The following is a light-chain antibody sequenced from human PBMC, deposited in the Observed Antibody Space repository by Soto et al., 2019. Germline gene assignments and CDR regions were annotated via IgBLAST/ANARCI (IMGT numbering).Light chain of an antibody. Sequence: EIVLTQSPGTLSLSPGERATLSCRASQSISNTFLAWYQQKPGQAPRLLIYGASSRATGTPDRFSGSGSGTEFTLSISRLEPEDFAVYYCQQYGASPIYTFGQGTKLEIK. CDR1: QSISNTF. J-gene: IGKJ2*01. V-gene: IGKV3-20*01. CDR2: GAS. CDR3: QQYGASPIYT.